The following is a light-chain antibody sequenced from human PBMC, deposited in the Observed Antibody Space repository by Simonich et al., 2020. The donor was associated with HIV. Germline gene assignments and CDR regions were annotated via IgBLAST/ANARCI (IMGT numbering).Light chain of an antibody. J-gene: IGLJ3*02. CDR3: QVWDSSSDHRV. CDR2: DDN. V-gene: IGLV3-21*02. CDR1: NIGSER. Sequence: SSVLTQPPSVSVPPGQTARIPCGGKNIGSERVHGYQKKAGQAPVMVVYDDNDRPSGIPERFSGSNSGNTATLTISRVEAGNEADYYCQVWDSSSDHRVFGGGTKLTVL.